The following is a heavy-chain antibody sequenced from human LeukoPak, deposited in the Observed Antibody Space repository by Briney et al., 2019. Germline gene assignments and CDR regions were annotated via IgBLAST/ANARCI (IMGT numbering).Heavy chain of an antibody. Sequence: TGGSLRLSCAASGFTFSSYAMSWVRQAPGKGLVWVSRINSDGSYTSYADFVKGRFTISRDNAKNTVYLQMSSLRAEDTAVYYCARICSTTDCLISAWGQGTLVTVSS. V-gene: IGHV3-74*01. CDR2: INSDGSYT. D-gene: IGHD2-2*01. J-gene: IGHJ4*02. CDR1: GFTFSSYA. CDR3: ARICSTTDCLISA.